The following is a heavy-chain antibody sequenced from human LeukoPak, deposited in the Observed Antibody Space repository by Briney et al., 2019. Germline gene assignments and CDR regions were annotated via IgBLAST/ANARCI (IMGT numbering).Heavy chain of an antibody. Sequence: GGSLRLSCAASGFTFSSYAMSWVRQAPGKGLEWVSAISGSGGSTYCADSVKGRFTISRGNSKNTLYLQMNSLRAEDTAVYYCAKDLDIVVVPAAIHYWGQGTLVTVSS. CDR3: AKDLDIVVVPAAIHY. J-gene: IGHJ4*02. CDR2: ISGSGGST. D-gene: IGHD2-2*02. CDR1: GFTFSSYA. V-gene: IGHV3-23*01.